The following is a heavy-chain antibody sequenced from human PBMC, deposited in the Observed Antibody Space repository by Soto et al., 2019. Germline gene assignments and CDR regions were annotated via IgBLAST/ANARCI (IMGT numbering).Heavy chain of an antibody. V-gene: IGHV3-74*01. CDR1: GFTFSSYW. CDR2: INSDGSST. J-gene: IGHJ4*02. D-gene: IGHD2-15*01. Sequence: EVQLVESGGGIVQPGESLRLSCAASGFTFSSYWMHWVRQAPGKGLVWVSRINSDGSSTSYAGSVKGRFTISRDNAKNTLYLQMNSLSAEDTAVYYCVRTSLVVAAATREDYCGQGTLVTVSS. CDR3: VRTSLVVAAATREDY.